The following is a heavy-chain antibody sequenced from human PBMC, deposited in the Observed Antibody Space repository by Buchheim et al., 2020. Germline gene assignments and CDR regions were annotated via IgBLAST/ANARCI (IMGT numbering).Heavy chain of an antibody. CDR3: ARDDIDYYDSRDPFDY. D-gene: IGHD3-22*01. Sequence: QVQLVQSGAEVKKPGASVKVSCKASGYTFTSYAMHWVRQAPGQRLEWMGWINVGNGNTKYSQKFQGRVTITRDTSASTAYMELSSLRSEDTAVYYCARDDIDYYDSRDPFDYWGQGTL. J-gene: IGHJ4*02. V-gene: IGHV1-3*01. CDR1: GYTFTSYA. CDR2: INVGNGNT.